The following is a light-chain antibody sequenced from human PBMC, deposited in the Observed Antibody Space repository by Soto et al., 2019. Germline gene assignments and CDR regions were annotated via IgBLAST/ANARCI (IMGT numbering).Light chain of an antibody. V-gene: IGKV2-28*01. J-gene: IGKJ4*01. CDR1: QSLLHSNGYNY. CDR2: LGS. CDR3: MQALQTRLT. Sequence: SLPVTPGEPASISCRSSQSLLHSNGYNYLDWYLQKPGQSPQLLIYLGSNRSSGVPDRFSGSGSGTDFTLKISRVEAEDVGVYYCMQALQTRLTFGGGTKVDIK.